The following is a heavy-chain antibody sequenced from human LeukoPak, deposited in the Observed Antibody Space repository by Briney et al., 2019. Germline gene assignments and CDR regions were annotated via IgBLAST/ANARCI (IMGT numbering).Heavy chain of an antibody. CDR3: ARGEVITAFGY. CDR2: ISAYNGNT. V-gene: IGHV1-18*01. Sequence: ASVKVSCKASGYTFTSYGISWVRQAPGQGLEWMGWISAYNGNTNYAQKLQGRVTMTRDTSNSTAYMELSRLRSDDTAVYYCARGEVITAFGYWGQGTLVTVSS. CDR1: GYTFTSYG. D-gene: IGHD3-22*01. J-gene: IGHJ4*02.